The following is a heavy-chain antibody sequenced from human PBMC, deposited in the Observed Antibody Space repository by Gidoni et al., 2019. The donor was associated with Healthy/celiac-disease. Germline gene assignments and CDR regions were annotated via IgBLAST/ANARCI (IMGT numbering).Heavy chain of an antibody. V-gene: IGHV3-30*02. CDR3: AKDVHYYFDY. CDR2: IRYDGSNK. Sequence: QVQLVESGGGVVQPGGSLRLSCAASGFTFSSYGMHWVRQAPGKGMGWVAFIRYDGSNKYYADSVKGRFTISRDNSKNTLYLQMNSLRAEDTAVYYCAKDVHYYFDYWGQGTLVTVSS. CDR1: GFTFSSYG. J-gene: IGHJ4*02. D-gene: IGHD3-3*02.